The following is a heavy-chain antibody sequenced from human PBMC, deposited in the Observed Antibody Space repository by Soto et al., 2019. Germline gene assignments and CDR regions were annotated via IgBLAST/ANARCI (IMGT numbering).Heavy chain of an antibody. Sequence: EVQLLESGGGLVQGGESLRLSCPASGFTFSNYPMSWVRQVPGKGLEWVSSISASGGSTYYADSVRGRFTISRDNSKNTLYLQMNILRAEDTAVYYCAKNSLFGSGTKGYWGQGTLVTVSS. CDR3: AKNSLFGSGTKGY. CDR1: GFTFSNYP. D-gene: IGHD3-10*01. CDR2: ISASGGST. J-gene: IGHJ4*02. V-gene: IGHV3-23*01.